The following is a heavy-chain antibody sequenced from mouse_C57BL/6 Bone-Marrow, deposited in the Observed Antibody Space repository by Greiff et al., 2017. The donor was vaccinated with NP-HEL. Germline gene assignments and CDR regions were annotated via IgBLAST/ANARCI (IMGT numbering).Heavy chain of an antibody. D-gene: IGHD1-1*02. CDR1: GYTFTSYW. CDR3: ARKDYYGVYFDY. CDR2: IDPSDSYT. J-gene: IGHJ2*01. Sequence: QVQLQQPGAELVMPGASVKLSCKASGYTFTSYWMHWVKQRPGPGLEWIGEIDPSDSYTNYNQKFKGKSTLTVDKSSSTAYMQLSSLTSEDSAVYYCARKDYYGVYFDYWGQGTTLTVSS. V-gene: IGHV1-69*01.